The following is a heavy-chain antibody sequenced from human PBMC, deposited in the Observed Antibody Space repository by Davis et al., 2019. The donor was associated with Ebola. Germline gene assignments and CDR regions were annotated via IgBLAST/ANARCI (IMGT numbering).Heavy chain of an antibody. J-gene: IGHJ4*02. CDR1: GNTISTYT. CDR3: AHLRYSSGWY. Sequence: SVKVSCKASGNTISTYTIDWVRQAPGQGLEWMGGIIPIFGTTNYAQKFRGRVTMTTDTSTSTAYMELRSLRSDDTAVYYCAHLRYSSGWYWGQGTLVTVSS. V-gene: IGHV1-69*05. D-gene: IGHD6-19*01. CDR2: IIPIFGTT.